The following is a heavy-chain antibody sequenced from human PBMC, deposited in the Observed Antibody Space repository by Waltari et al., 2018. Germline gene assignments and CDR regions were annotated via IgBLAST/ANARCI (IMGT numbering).Heavy chain of an antibody. CDR3: ARDKEENDYMWGSYPSQFVC. CDR2: IKQDGSEK. J-gene: IGHJ4*02. D-gene: IGHD3-16*02. Sequence: EVQLVESGGGLVQPGGSLRLSCAASGFTFSSYWMSWVSTAPGKGLEWVANIKQDGSEKYYVDSVKGRFTISRDNAKNSLYLQMNSLRAEDTAVYYCARDKEENDYMWGSYPSQFVCWGQGTLVTVSS. CDR1: GFTFSSYW. V-gene: IGHV3-7*01.